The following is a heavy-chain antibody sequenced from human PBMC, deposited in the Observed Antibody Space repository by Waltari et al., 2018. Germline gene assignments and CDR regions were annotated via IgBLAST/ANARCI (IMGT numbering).Heavy chain of an antibody. CDR2: IYHSGST. Sequence: QVQLQESGPGLVKPSETLSLTCAVSGYSISSGYYWGWIRQPPGKGLEWIGSIYHSGSTYYNPSLKSRVTISVDTSKNQFSLKLSSVTAADTAVYYCARDYAFDYWGQGTLVIVSS. V-gene: IGHV4-38-2*01. CDR1: GYSISSGYY. D-gene: IGHD4-17*01. CDR3: ARDYAFDY. J-gene: IGHJ4*02.